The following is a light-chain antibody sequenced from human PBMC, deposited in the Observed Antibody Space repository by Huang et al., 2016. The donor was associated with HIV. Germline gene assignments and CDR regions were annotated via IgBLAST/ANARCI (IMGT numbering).Light chain of an antibody. J-gene: IGKJ4*01. Sequence: EIVLTQSPATLSLSPGERATLSCRASQRVSSYLAWYQQKPGPAPRLLIYDAFNRATGIPARFSGSGSGTDFTLTISSLEPEDFAVYYCQQRSNWPLTFGGGTKVEIK. CDR3: QQRSNWPLT. CDR1: QRVSSY. V-gene: IGKV3-11*01. CDR2: DAF.